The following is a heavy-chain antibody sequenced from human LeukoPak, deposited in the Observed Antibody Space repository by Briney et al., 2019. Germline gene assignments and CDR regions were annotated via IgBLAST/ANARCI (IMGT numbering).Heavy chain of an antibody. V-gene: IGHV1-2*02. D-gene: IGHD3-22*01. Sequence: ASVKVSCKASGYTFTGYYMHWVRQAPGQGLEWVGWINPKNGGSNYAQKFQGRVTMTRDTSSTAAYMELSRLRSDDTAVYYCARGRNYYDTSDFYEGDGFDIWDQGTMVTVSS. CDR2: INPKNGGS. CDR1: GYTFTGYY. J-gene: IGHJ3*02. CDR3: ARGRNYYDTSDFYEGDGFDI.